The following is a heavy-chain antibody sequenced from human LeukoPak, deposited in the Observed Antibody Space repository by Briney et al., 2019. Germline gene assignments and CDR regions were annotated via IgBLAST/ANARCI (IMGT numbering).Heavy chain of an antibody. CDR1: GFTFSSYA. J-gene: IGHJ3*02. V-gene: IGHV3-30-3*01. CDR3: ATDPEGRWHAFDI. Sequence: GGSLRLSCAASGFTFSSYAMPWVRQAPGKGLEWVAVISYDGSNKYYADSVKGRFTISRDNSKNTLYLQMNSLRSEDTAVYYCATDPEGRWHAFDIWGQGTMVTVSS. CDR2: ISYDGSNK. D-gene: IGHD4-23*01.